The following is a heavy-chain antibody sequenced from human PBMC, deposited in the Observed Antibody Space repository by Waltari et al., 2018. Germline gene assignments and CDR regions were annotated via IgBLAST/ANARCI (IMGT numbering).Heavy chain of an antibody. CDR2: IDTSGST. CDR3: ATGSGSYTGFDY. V-gene: IGHV4-61*02. Sequence: QVQLQESGPGLVKPSQTLSLTCTVSGGSISSGSSYWSWTRQPAGKELEWIGRIDTSGSTNYNPSLKSRVTISVDTSKNQFSLKLSSVTAADTAVYYCATGSGSYTGFDYWGQGTLVTVSS. J-gene: IGHJ4*02. D-gene: IGHD3-10*01. CDR1: GGSISSGSSY.